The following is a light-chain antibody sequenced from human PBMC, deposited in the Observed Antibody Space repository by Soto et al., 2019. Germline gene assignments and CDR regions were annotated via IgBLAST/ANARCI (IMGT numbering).Light chain of an antibody. Sequence: QSVLTQPPSASGTPGQSVTISCSGSNSNIGSDSVSWYQHLPGSALKVVIYRNNLRPSGVPDRYSGSKSGTSGSLAISGLQSEDEALYYCAAWDVSLNGPAFGGGTKVTVL. J-gene: IGLJ2*01. V-gene: IGLV1-44*01. CDR2: RNN. CDR3: AAWDVSLNGPA. CDR1: NSNIGSDS.